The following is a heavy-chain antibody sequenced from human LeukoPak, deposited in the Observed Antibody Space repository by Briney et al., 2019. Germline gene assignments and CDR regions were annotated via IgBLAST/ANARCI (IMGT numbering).Heavy chain of an antibody. J-gene: IGHJ4*02. V-gene: IGHV3-23*01. CDR1: GFTFSSYA. CDR2: ISGSGGST. Sequence: PGGSLRLSCAASGFTFSSYAMSWVRQAPGKGLEWVSAISGSGGSTYYADSVKGRFTTSRDNSKNTLYLQMNSLRAEDTAVYYCAKAGWWVDSNYDYWGQGTLVTVSS. D-gene: IGHD4-11*01. CDR3: AKAGWWVDSNYDY.